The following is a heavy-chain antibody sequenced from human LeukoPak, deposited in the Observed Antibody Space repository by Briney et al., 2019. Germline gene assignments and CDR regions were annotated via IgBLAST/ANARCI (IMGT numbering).Heavy chain of an antibody. V-gene: IGHV4-34*01. CDR2: INHSGST. CDR1: GGSFSGYY. J-gene: IGHJ4*02. CDR3: ARAATSQYDFWSGYHRD. D-gene: IGHD3-3*01. Sequence: KPSETLSLTCAVYGGSFSGYYWSWIRQPPGKGLEWIGEINHSGSTNYNPSLKSRVTISVDTSKNQFSLKLSSVTAADTAVYYCARAATSQYDFWSGYHRDWGQGTLVTVSS.